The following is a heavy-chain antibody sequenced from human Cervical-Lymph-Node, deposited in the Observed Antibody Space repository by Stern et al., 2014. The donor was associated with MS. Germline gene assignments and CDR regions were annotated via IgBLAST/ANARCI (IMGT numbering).Heavy chain of an antibody. Sequence: QVQLAQSGSEVKKPGASVKVSCKASGYTFSHRAINWVRQAPGQGLEWMGWINTNTGNPTYAQGFTGRFVFSLDTSVSTVYLQITSLNVDDTAVYYCARDEDSAYYADYWGQGTLVTVSS. D-gene: IGHD3-22*01. CDR3: ARDEDSAYYADY. CDR1: GYTFSHRA. J-gene: IGHJ4*02. CDR2: INTNTGNP. V-gene: IGHV7-4-1*02.